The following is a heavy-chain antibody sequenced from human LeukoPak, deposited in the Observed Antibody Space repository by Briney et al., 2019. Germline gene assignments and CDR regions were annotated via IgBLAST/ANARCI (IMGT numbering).Heavy chain of an antibody. CDR3: ARGWGSNVYASALDV. Sequence: GGSLRLSCAASGFTFSTYSMNWVRQAPGKGLEWVSYISSSSSTIYYADSVKGRFTISRDNAKNSLYLQMNSLRAEDTAVYYCARGWGSNVYASALDVWGRGTMVTISS. CDR2: ISSSSSTI. CDR1: GFTFSTYS. V-gene: IGHV3-48*01. D-gene: IGHD3-16*01. J-gene: IGHJ3*01.